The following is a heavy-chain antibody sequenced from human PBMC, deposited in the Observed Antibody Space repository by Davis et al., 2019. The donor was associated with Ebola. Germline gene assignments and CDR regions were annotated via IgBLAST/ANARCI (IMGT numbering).Heavy chain of an antibody. V-gene: IGHV3-20*04. CDR2: FKGNGMGRNGGST. J-gene: IGHJ4*02. CDR1: GFTFSDHY. CDR3: ARVSQYDSGDYFFDY. D-gene: IGHD2-21*02. Sequence: GESLKISCAASGFTFSDHYMDWVRQAPGKGLEWVAGFKGNGMGRNGGSTGYVDSVKGRFTISGDTAKNSLFLQMSSLRVEDTAFYYCARVSQYDSGDYFFDYWGQGALVTVSS.